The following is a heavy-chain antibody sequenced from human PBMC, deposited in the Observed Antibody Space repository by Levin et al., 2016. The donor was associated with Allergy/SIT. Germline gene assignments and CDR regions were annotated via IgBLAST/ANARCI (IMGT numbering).Heavy chain of an antibody. CDR1: GFTFSSNG. V-gene: IGHV3-23*01. D-gene: IGHD3-16*01. CDR2: ISNSGGTT. CDR3: TRTRVDGSLGFDY. Sequence: GESLKISCAASGFTFSSNGMGWVRQAPGKGLEWVSAISNSGGTTNYADSVKGRFTISRDNSKNTLYLQMNSLRAEDTAVYYCTRTRVDGSLGFDYWGQGTLVTVSS. J-gene: IGHJ4*02.